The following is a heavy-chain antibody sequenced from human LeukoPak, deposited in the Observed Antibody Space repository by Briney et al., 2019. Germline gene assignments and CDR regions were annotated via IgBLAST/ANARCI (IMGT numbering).Heavy chain of an antibody. J-gene: IGHJ5*02. V-gene: IGHV1-8*01. CDR3: VMEVRGVITNWFDP. D-gene: IGHD3-10*01. CDR2: MNPNSGNT. CDR1: GYTFTSYD. Sequence: GASVKVSCTASGYTFTSYDINWVRQATGQGLEWMGWMNPNSGNTGYAQKFQGRVTMTRNTSISTAYMELSSLRSEDTAVYYCVMEVRGVITNWFDPWGQGTLVTVSS.